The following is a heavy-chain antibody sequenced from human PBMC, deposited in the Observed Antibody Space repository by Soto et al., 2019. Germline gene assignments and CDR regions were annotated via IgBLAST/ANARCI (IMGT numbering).Heavy chain of an antibody. CDR3: ARDPGMVPAAIGAPRFDP. D-gene: IGHD2-2*02. J-gene: IGHJ5*02. CDR1: GFTFSSYS. CDR2: ISSSSSYI. V-gene: IGHV3-21*01. Sequence: EVQLVESGGGLVKPGGSLRLSCAASGFTFSSYSMNWVRQASGKGLEWVSSISSSSSYIYYADSVKGRCTISRDNAKKILYPQVNSPRAEETDVYYCARDPGMVPAAIGAPRFDPWGQGTLVTVSS.